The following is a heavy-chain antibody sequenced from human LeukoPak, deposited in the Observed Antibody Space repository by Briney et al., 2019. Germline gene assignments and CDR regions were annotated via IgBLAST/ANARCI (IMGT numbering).Heavy chain of an antibody. CDR2: IYHSGST. V-gene: IGHV4-38-2*02. J-gene: IGHJ4*02. CDR1: GYSISSGYY. D-gene: IGHD5-18*01. Sequence: PSETLSLTCTVSGYSISSGYYWGWIRQPPGKGLEWIGSIYHSGSTYYNPSLKSRVTISVDTSKNQFSLKLSSVTAADTAVYYCARNPRGRRGNIQLWSYFDYWGQGTLVTVSS. CDR3: ARNPRGRRGNIQLWSYFDY.